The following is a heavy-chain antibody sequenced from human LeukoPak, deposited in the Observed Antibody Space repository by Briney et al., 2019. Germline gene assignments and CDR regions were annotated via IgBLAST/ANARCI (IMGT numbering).Heavy chain of an antibody. J-gene: IGHJ4*02. CDR3: ALQAGGWLRSHYFDY. CDR2: ISGSGGRT. CDR1: GFTFSSYA. V-gene: IGHV3-23*01. Sequence: GGSLRLSCAASGFTFSSYAMSWVRQAPGKGLEWVSVISGSGGRTYYADSVKGRFTISRDNSKNTLYLQMNSLRAEDTAVYYCALQAGGWLRSHYFDYWGQGTLVTVSS. D-gene: IGHD5-12*01.